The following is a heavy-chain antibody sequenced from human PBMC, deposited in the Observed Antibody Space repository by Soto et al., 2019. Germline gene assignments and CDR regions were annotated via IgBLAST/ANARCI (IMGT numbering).Heavy chain of an antibody. CDR1: GYTFTSYA. J-gene: IGHJ6*02. CDR2: INAGNGNT. Sequence: ASVKVSCKASGYTFTSYAMHWVRQAPGQRLEWMGWINAGNGNTKYPQKFQGRVTITRDTSASTAYMELSSLRSEDTAVYYCARDTNQRTRVYYYYGMDAWGQGTTVTVSS. D-gene: IGHD1-1*01. V-gene: IGHV1-3*01. CDR3: ARDTNQRTRVYYYYGMDA.